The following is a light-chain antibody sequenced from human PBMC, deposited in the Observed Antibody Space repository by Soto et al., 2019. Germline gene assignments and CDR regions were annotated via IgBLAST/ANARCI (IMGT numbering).Light chain of an antibody. CDR2: SAS. Sequence: EVVMTQSPATLSVFPGERVTLSCRASHSVSTSLAWYQQKPGQAPRLLIYSASTRATGIPARFSGSGSGTEFTLTITSLESEDFAVYYCQQYIHGYTFGQGTKLEIK. CDR3: QQYIHGYT. V-gene: IGKV3-15*01. CDR1: HSVSTS. J-gene: IGKJ2*01.